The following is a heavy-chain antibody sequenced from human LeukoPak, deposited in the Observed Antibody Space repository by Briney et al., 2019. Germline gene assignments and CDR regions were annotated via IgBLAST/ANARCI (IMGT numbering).Heavy chain of an antibody. CDR1: GFSPSTSGVA. Sequence: SGPTLVKPTQTLTLTYTFSGFSPSTSGVAVGWIRQPPGEALEWLALIYYNNDKHYSPSLNSRLTITKDTSKNQVVLTMTNMDPVDTATYYCALRGATMPRAHFNYWGQGALVTVSS. J-gene: IGHJ4*02. D-gene: IGHD3-10*01. V-gene: IGHV2-5*01. CDR2: IYYNNDK. CDR3: ALRGATMPRAHFNY.